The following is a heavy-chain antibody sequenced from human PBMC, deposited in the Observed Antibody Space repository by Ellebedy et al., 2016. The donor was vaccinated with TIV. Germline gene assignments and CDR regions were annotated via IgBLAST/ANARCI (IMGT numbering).Heavy chain of an antibody. Sequence: GESLKISCAASGFTCSDHYMDWVRQAPGKGLAWVGRAGNKASSYTTQYAASVKGRFTIPRDDSQNSLYLQMNSLKTEETDVYYCVRVFDYWGQGTLVTVSS. CDR1: GFTCSDHY. V-gene: IGHV3-72*01. CDR2: AGNKASSYTT. J-gene: IGHJ4*02. CDR3: VRVFDY.